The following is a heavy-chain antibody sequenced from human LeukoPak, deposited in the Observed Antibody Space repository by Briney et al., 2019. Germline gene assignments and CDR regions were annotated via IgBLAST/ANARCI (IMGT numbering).Heavy chain of an antibody. D-gene: IGHD7-27*01. CDR3: ASRKLGSDY. V-gene: IGHV4-59*02. Sequence: SETLSLTCTVSGGSVTDYYWSWIRQSPGKGLEWIGYIYYTGTSYNPPLKSRVTISADTSKNQFSLKLISVTAADTAVYYCASRKLGSDYWGQGTLVTVSS. J-gene: IGHJ4*02. CDR2: IYYTGT. CDR1: GGSVTDYY.